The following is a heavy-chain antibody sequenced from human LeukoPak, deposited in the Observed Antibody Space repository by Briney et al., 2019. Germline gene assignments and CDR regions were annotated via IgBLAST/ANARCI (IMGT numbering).Heavy chain of an antibody. Sequence: GESLKISCKGSGYSFTSYWIGWVCQMPGKGLEWMGIIYPGDSDTRYSPSFQGQVTISADKSISTAYLQWSSLKASDTAMYYCATSPRYSSGFYYYYGMDVWGQGTTVTVSS. CDR1: GYSFTSYW. J-gene: IGHJ6*02. D-gene: IGHD6-19*01. CDR3: ATSPRYSSGFYYYYGMDV. CDR2: IYPGDSDT. V-gene: IGHV5-51*01.